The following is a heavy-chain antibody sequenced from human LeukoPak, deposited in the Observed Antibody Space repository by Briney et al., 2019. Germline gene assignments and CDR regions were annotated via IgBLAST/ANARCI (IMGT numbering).Heavy chain of an antibody. CDR1: GGSISTYY. CDR2: VYTSGST. J-gene: IGHJ4*02. D-gene: IGHD6-19*01. CDR3: ARGRSSGWYGY. Sequence: SETLSLTCTVSGGSISTYYWSWIRQSAGKGLEWIGRVYTSGSTNYNPSLKSRVTMSVDTSKNQFSLKLRFVTAADTAVYYCARGRSSGWYGYWGQGTLVTVSS. V-gene: IGHV4-4*07.